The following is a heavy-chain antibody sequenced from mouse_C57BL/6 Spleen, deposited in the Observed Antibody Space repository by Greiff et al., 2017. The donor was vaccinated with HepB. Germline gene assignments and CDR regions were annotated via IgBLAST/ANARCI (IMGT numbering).Heavy chain of an antibody. CDR2: INPNYGTT. Sequence: EVQLQESGPELVKPGASVKISCKASGYSFTDYNMNWVKQSNGKSLEWIGVINPNYGTTSYNQKFKGKATLTVDQSSSTAYMQLNSLTSEDSAVYYCASGTGTGYYYAMDYWGQGTSVTVSS. D-gene: IGHD4-1*01. CDR1: GYSFTDYN. V-gene: IGHV1-39*01. J-gene: IGHJ4*01. CDR3: ASGTGTGYYYAMDY.